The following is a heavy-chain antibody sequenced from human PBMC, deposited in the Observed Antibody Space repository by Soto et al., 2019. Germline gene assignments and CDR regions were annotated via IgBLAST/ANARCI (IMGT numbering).Heavy chain of an antibody. Sequence: SETASLTCAVYGGSFSGYYWSWIRQPPGKGLEWIGEINHSGSTNYNPSLKSRVTISVDTSKNQFSLKLSSVTAADTAVYYCARSPLLNPFTSPVGPFDYWGQGTLVTVSS. CDR1: GGSFSGYY. V-gene: IGHV4-34*01. CDR2: INHSGST. J-gene: IGHJ4*02. D-gene: IGHD1-26*01. CDR3: ARSPLLNPFTSPVGPFDY.